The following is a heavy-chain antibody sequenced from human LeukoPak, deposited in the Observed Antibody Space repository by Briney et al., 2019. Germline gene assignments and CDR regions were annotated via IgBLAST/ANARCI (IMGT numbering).Heavy chain of an antibody. CDR3: ARDGPKNYDILTGYYTRDAFDI. J-gene: IGHJ3*02. CDR1: GFFFSNYA. V-gene: IGHV3-23*01. CDR2: ISGSGGST. D-gene: IGHD3-9*01. Sequence: GGSLRLSCAASGFFFSNYAMTWVRQAPGKGLEWVSGISGSGGSTYYADSVKGRFTISRDNSKNTLYLQMNSLRAEDTAVYYCARDGPKNYDILTGYYTRDAFDIWGQGTMVTVSS.